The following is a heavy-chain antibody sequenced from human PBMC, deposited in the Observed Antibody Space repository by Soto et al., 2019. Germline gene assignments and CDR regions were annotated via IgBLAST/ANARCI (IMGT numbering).Heavy chain of an antibody. CDR2: INPNSGGT. D-gene: IGHD4-17*01. CDR3: ARSSEVTTALGY. J-gene: IGHJ4*02. Sequence: ASVKVSCKAAGYAFSGYYIHWVRQAPGQGLDWMGWINPNSGGTKYAQKFQGWVTMTRDTSISTAYMEVSRLRSDDTAVYYCARSSEVTTALGYWGQGTPVTVSS. V-gene: IGHV1-2*04. CDR1: GYAFSGYY.